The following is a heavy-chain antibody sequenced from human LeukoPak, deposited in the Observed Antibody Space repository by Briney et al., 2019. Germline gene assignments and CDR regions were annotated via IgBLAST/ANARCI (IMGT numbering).Heavy chain of an antibody. CDR2: ISISGGNT. J-gene: IGHJ4*02. V-gene: IGHV3-23*01. D-gene: IGHD1-1*01. CDR3: AKEEVPNDY. CDR1: GFTFSNSA. Sequence: PGGSLRLSCAASGFTFSNSAMSWVRQAPGKGLEWVSGISISGGNTYYAASVKGRFTISRDNSKNTVYLQLNSLRAEDTAVYYCAKEEVPNDYWGQGTLVTVSS.